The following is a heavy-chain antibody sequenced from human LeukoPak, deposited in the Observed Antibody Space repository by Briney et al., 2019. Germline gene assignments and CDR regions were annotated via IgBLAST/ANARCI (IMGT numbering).Heavy chain of an antibody. V-gene: IGHV4-34*01. CDR3: ARRVSTRLPFRY. J-gene: IGHJ4*02. Sequence: SETLSLTCAVYGGSFSDYRWSWIRQPPGKGLEWIGEINHSGSTNYNPSLKSRVTISVDTSKKQFSLKLTSVTAADTAVYYCARRVSTRLPFRYWGQGTLVTVSS. CDR2: INHSGST. D-gene: IGHD5/OR15-5a*01. CDR1: GGSFSDYR.